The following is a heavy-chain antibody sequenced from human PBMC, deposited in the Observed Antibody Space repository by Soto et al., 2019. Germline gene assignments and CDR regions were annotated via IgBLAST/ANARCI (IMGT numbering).Heavy chain of an antibody. Sequence: QVQLVQSGAEVKKPGASVTVSCKTSGYTFSNYGINWVRQAPGQGLEWMGWISGYNGNTNYAQTVQGRVTMTTDTSTGTVYMELRSLTSDDTAIYYCSRSILVGGWFDPNYYHGMDVWGQGTTVTVSS. CDR1: GYTFSNYG. D-gene: IGHD6-19*01. J-gene: IGHJ6*02. V-gene: IGHV1-18*01. CDR3: SRSILVGGWFDPNYYHGMDV. CDR2: ISGYNGNT.